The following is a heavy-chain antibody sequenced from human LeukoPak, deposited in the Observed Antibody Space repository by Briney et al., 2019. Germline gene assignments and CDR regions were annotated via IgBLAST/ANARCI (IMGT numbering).Heavy chain of an antibody. V-gene: IGHV1-69*10. CDR3: ASALGYSYANFDY. CDR1: RGSFSNYV. CDR2: IIPIFGIA. Sequence: SVKVSCKASRGSFSNYVISWVRQAPGQGLEWMGGIIPIFGIANYAQKFQGRVTITADKSTSTAYMELSSLRSEDTAVYYCASALGYSYANFDYWGQGTLVTVSS. D-gene: IGHD5-18*01. J-gene: IGHJ4*02.